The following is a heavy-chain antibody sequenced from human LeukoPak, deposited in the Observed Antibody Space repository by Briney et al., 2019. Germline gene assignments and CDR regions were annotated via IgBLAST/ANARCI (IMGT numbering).Heavy chain of an antibody. Sequence: GASVKVSCKVSGYTLTELSMHWVRQAPGKGLEWMGGFDPEDGETIYAQKFQGRVTMTEDTSTDTAYMELSSLRSEDTAIYYCARGLGSYDSSELTWPMISFWGQGTVVAVSS. J-gene: IGHJ4*02. CDR1: GYTLTELS. V-gene: IGHV1-24*01. CDR3: ARGLGSYDSSELTWPMISF. CDR2: FDPEDGET. D-gene: IGHD3-22*01.